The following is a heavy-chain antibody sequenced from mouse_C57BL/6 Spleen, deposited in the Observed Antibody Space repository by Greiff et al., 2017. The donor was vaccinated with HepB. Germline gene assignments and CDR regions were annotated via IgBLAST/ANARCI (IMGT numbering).Heavy chain of an antibody. D-gene: IGHD1-2*01. Sequence: QVQLKQSGPELVKPGASVKISCKASGYAFSSSWMNWVKQRPGKGLEWIGRIYPGDGDTNYNGKFKGKATLTADKSSSTAYMQLSSLTSEDSAVYFCARGDDGNYYAMDYWGQGTSVTVSS. CDR1: GYAFSSSW. CDR3: ARGDDGNYYAMDY. CDR2: IYPGDGDT. J-gene: IGHJ4*01. V-gene: IGHV1-82*01.